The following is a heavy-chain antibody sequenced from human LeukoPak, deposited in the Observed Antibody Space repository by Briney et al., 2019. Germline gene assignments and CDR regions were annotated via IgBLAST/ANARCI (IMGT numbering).Heavy chain of an antibody. Sequence: GGSLRLSCAASGFTFDDYAMHWVRQAPGKGLEWVSGISWNSGSIGYADSVKGRFTISRDNSRNTLYLQMDNLRAEDTAVYFCARAAYDSNGYTANHDYWGQGTLVTVSS. CDR3: ARAAYDSNGYTANHDY. V-gene: IGHV3-9*01. J-gene: IGHJ4*02. CDR2: ISWNSGSI. D-gene: IGHD3-22*01. CDR1: GFTFDDYA.